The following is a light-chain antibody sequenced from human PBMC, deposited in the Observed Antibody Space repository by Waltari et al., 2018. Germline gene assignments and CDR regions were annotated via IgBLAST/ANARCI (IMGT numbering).Light chain of an antibody. CDR3: AAWDDSLSGWV. J-gene: IGLJ3*02. CDR1: SSNIGSNY. Sequence: QSVLTQPPSASGTPGQRVTISCSGSSSNIGSNYVYWYQQLPGTAPKLLIYRNKQRPSGVPGRFSGSKAGTSASRAISGPRSEDEADYYCAAWDDSLSGWVFGGGTKLTVL. CDR2: RNK. V-gene: IGLV1-47*01.